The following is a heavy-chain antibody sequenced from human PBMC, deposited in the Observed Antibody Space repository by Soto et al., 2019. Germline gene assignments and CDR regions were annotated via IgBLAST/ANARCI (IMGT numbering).Heavy chain of an antibody. CDR2: ISAYNGNT. V-gene: IGHV1-18*01. J-gene: IGHJ6*02. CDR1: GYTFTSYG. CDR3: ARSPDPDYYYGMDV. Sequence: GASVKVSCKSSGYTFTSYGISCVRQAPGQGLEWMGWISAYNGNTNYAQKLQGRVTMTTDTSTSTAYMELRSLRSDDTAVYYCARSPDPDYYYGMDVWGQGTTVTVSS.